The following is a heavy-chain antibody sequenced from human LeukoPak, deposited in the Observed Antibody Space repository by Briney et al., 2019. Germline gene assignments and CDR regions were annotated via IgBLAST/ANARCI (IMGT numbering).Heavy chain of an antibody. J-gene: IGHJ3*02. D-gene: IGHD3-10*01. CDR1: GYTFTSYG. CDR2: ISAYNGNT. CDR3: AKVYGSGSFDAFDI. V-gene: IGHV1-18*01. Sequence: ASVKVSCKASGYTFTSYGISWVRQAPGQGLEWMGWISAYNGNTNYAQKLQGRVTMTTDTSTSTAYMELRSLRSDDTAVYYCAKVYGSGSFDAFDIWGQGTMVTVSS.